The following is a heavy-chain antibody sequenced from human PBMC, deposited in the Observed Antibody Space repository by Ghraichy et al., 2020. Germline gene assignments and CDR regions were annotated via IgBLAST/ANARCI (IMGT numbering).Heavy chain of an antibody. Sequence: GGSLRLSCAASGFTFRNFWMAWVRQAPGKGLEWVANIKQDGSEKFYVDSLKGRFSISRDNAENALYLQMNSLRVEDTAVYYCARDDSGSYYIPTIWGQGTLVTVSS. CDR3: ARDDSGSYYIPTI. V-gene: IGHV3-7*01. J-gene: IGHJ4*02. CDR1: GFTFRNFW. CDR2: IKQDGSEK. D-gene: IGHD3-10*01.